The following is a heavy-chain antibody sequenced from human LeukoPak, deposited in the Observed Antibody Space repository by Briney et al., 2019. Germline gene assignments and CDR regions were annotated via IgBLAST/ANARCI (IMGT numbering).Heavy chain of an antibody. CDR3: ASVPHYYDSSGIFYGAFDI. CDR2: IYYTGGT. V-gene: IGHV4-39*01. Sequence: SETLSLTCSVSGASITSSSYYWGWIRQPPEKGLEWIGSIYYTGGTHYSPSLKSRVTISVDTSKNQFSLKLSSVTAADTAVYYCASVPHYYDSSGIFYGAFDIWGQGTMVTVSS. J-gene: IGHJ3*02. CDR1: GASITSSSYY. D-gene: IGHD3-22*01.